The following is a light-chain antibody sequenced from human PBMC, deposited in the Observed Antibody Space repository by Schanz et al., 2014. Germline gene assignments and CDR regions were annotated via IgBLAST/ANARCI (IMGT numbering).Light chain of an antibody. CDR2: EVS. CDR1: SSDVGGYNY. V-gene: IGLV2-11*01. J-gene: IGLJ3*02. CDR3: CSYAGKYAWV. Sequence: QSALTQPASVSGSPGQSITISCTGTSSDVGGYNYVSWYQQHPGKAPKVMIYEVSVRPSGVPDRFSGSKSVNTASLTISGLQAEDEAYYFCCSYAGKYAWVFGGGAKLTVL.